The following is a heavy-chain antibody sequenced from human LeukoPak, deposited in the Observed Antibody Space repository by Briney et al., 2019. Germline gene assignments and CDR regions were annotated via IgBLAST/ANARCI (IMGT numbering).Heavy chain of an antibody. CDR3: AREQTTSRYYDFWSGYYRGGYYYYGMDV. CDR1: GYTFTSYA. V-gene: IGHV7-4-1*02. CDR2: INTNTRNP. J-gene: IGHJ6*02. D-gene: IGHD3-3*01. Sequence: GASVKVSCKASGYTFTSYAMNWVRQAPGQGLEWMGWINTNTRNPTYAQGFTGRFVFSLDTSVSTAYLQISSLKAEDTAVYYCAREQTTSRYYDFWSGYYRGGYYYYGMDVWGQGTTVTVSS.